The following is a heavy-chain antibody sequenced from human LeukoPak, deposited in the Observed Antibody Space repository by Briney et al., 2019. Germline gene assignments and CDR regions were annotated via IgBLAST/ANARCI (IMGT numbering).Heavy chain of an antibody. Sequence: PGGSLRLSCAASGFTFSSYGMHRVRQAPGKGLEWVAVIWYDGSNKYYADSVKGRFTISRDNSKNTLYLQMNSLRAEDTAVYYCARDYIPIWFGEFFGWFDPWGQGTLVTVSS. D-gene: IGHD3-10*01. CDR3: ARDYIPIWFGEFFGWFDP. J-gene: IGHJ5*02. V-gene: IGHV3-33*01. CDR2: IWYDGSNK. CDR1: GFTFSSYG.